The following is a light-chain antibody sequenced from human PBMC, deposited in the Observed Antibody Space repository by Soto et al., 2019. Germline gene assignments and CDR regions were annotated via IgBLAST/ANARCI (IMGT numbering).Light chain of an antibody. J-gene: IGKJ1*01. CDR1: QSVSSNS. CDR2: GTS. V-gene: IGKV3-20*01. Sequence: EIVLTQSPGTLSLSPGESATLSCRASQSVSSNSLAWYRRNPGQPPSLLIYGTSTRATDIPRRFSGSGSGTDLTLTITRLEPEDFAVYFCQQYCDSPPTFGQGTKVEVK. CDR3: QQYCDSPPT.